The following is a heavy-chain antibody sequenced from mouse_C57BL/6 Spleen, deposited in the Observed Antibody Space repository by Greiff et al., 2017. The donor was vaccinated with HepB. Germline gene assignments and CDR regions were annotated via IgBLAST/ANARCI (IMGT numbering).Heavy chain of an antibody. CDR3: ARRGIIDGYCGFAY. CDR2: IDPSDSYT. CDR1: GYTFTSYW. D-gene: IGHD2-3*01. J-gene: IGHJ3*01. V-gene: IGHV1-50*01. Sequence: QVQLQQPGAELVKPGASVKLSCKASGYTFTSYWMQWVKQRPGQGLEWIGEIDPSDSYTNYNQKFKGKATLTVDTSSSTAYMQLSSLTSEDSAVYYCARRGIIDGYCGFAYWGQGTLVTVSA.